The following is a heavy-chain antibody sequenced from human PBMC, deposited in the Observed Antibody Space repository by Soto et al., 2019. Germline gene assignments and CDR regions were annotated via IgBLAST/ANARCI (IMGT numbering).Heavy chain of an antibody. D-gene: IGHD6-13*01. CDR3: ARAYSSGWCLDY. CDR2: ISYDGNNK. Sequence: QVQLVESGGGVVQPGNSLRLSCAGSGFPFSAEAMHWVRQAPGKGLEWVAAISYDGNNKNHADSVKGRFTVSRDNSKNTLYLQIYSLRPEDTAVYYCARAYSSGWCLDYWGQGSLVTVSS. CDR1: GFPFSAEA. J-gene: IGHJ4*02. V-gene: IGHV3-30-3*01.